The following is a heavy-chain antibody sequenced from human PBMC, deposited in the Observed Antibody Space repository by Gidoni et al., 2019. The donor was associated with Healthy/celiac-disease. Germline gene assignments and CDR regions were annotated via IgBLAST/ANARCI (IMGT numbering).Heavy chain of an antibody. D-gene: IGHD3-3*01. Sequence: QVQLQQWGAGLLKPSETLSLTCAVXGGSFSGYYWGWIRQPPGKGLEWIGEINHSGSTNYNPSLKSRVTISVDTSKNQFSLKLXSVTXADTXXXYCAXGPRXXFGVXXYGXXXWGXXTTVXXSS. V-gene: IGHV4-34*01. J-gene: IGHJ6*04. CDR3: AXGPRXXFGVXXYGXXX. CDR1: GGSFSGYY. CDR2: INHSGST.